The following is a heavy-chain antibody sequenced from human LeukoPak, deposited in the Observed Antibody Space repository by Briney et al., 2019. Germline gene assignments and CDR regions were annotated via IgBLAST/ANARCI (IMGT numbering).Heavy chain of an antibody. J-gene: IGHJ4*02. CDR3: ARDTYDYVWGGPPDGY. V-gene: IGHV1-18*01. CDR1: GYTFTSYG. CDR2: ISAYNGNT. D-gene: IGHD3-16*01. Sequence: ASVKVSCKASGYTFTSYGISWVRQAPGQGLEWMGWISAYNGNTNYAQKLQGRVTMTTDTSTSTAYMELRSLRSDDTAVYYCARDTYDYVWGGPPDGYWGQGTLVTVSS.